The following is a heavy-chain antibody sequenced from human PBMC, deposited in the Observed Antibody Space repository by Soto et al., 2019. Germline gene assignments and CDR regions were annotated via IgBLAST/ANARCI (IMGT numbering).Heavy chain of an antibody. J-gene: IGHJ6*03. Sequence: SETLSLTCTVSGGSISSGGYYWSWIRQHPGKGLEWIGYIYYSGSTYYNPSLKSRVTISVDTSKNQFSLKLSSVTAADTAVYYCARDQKDYDLPVLYYYYMDVWGKGTTVTVSS. D-gene: IGHD3-3*01. CDR3: ARDQKDYDLPVLYYYYMDV. V-gene: IGHV4-31*03. CDR2: IYYSGST. CDR1: GGSISSGGYY.